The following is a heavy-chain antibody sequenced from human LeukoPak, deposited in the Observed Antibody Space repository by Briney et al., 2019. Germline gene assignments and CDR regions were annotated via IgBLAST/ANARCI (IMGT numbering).Heavy chain of an antibody. J-gene: IGHJ4*02. CDR1: GYXFTGYY. Sequence: ASVKVSCKASGYXFTGYYIHWVRQAPGQGLEWMGWINPNSGGTNYAQKFQGRVTMTRDTSISTAYMELRRMTSDDTAVYYCATSVGTSGPELDYWGQGTLVTVSS. D-gene: IGHD3-3*01. CDR2: INPNSGGT. V-gene: IGHV1-2*02. CDR3: ATSVGTSGPELDY.